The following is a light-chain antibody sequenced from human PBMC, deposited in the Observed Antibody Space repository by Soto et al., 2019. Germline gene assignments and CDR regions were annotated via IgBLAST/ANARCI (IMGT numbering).Light chain of an antibody. CDR3: QQVKRSPLT. Sequence: DIQLTQSPSFLSASVGDRVSITCRASEEISSYLAWYQRKPGKAPKVLISGASTLQSGVPSSFSGSGSGTEFTLTISSLQPEDFATYYCQQVKRSPLTFGGGTKV. CDR1: EEISSY. J-gene: IGKJ4*01. V-gene: IGKV1-9*01. CDR2: GAS.